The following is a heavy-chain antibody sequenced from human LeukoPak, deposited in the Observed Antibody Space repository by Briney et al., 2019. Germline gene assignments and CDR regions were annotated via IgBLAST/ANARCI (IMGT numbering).Heavy chain of an antibody. D-gene: IGHD5-12*01. V-gene: IGHV3-53*01. Sequence: PGGSLRLSCAASRFTVSSNYMSWVRQAPGKGLEWVSVIYPDGSTYYADSVKGRFTISRDNSKNTLYLQMNSLRAEDTAVYYCASASRGYSGSREYWFDPWGQGTLVTVSS. CDR3: ASASRGYSGSREYWFDP. CDR2: IYPDGST. CDR1: RFTVSSNY. J-gene: IGHJ5*02.